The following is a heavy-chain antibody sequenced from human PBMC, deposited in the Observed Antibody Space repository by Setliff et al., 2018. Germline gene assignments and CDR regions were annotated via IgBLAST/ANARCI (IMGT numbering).Heavy chain of an antibody. CDR2: INHSGST. V-gene: IGHV4-34*01. CDR3: ARVPNFWSGYLDY. Sequence: SETLSLTCAVYGGSFSGYYWSWIRQPPGKGLEWIGEINHSGSTNYNPSLKSRVTISVDTSKNQFSLKLSSVTAAETAVYYCARVPNFWSGYLDYWGQGTLVTVSS. D-gene: IGHD3-3*01. J-gene: IGHJ4*02. CDR1: GGSFSGYY.